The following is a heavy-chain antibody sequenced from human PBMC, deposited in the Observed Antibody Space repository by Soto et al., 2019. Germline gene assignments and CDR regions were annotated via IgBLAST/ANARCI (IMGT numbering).Heavy chain of an antibody. Sequence: SVKVSCKASGGTFSSYAISRVRQAPGQGLEWMGGIIPIFGTANYAQKFQGRVTITADESTSTAYMELSSLRSEDTAVYYCARDVGPLNWFDPWGQGSLVTVSS. CDR1: GGTFSSYA. J-gene: IGHJ5*02. V-gene: IGHV1-69*13. CDR2: IIPIFGTA. D-gene: IGHD1-26*01. CDR3: ARDVGPLNWFDP.